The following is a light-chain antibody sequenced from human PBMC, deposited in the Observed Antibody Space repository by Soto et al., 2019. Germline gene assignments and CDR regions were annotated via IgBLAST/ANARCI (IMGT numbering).Light chain of an antibody. Sequence: QTVVTQEPSLTVSPGGTVTLTCASSTGEVSSGNFPNWFQQKPGRAPRPLTYSTDSKYSWTPARFSGSLVGGKAALTLSGVQPEGEADYYCLLYYGGAGLFGTGTKLTVL. CDR2: STD. CDR1: TGEVSSGNF. V-gene: IGLV7-43*01. CDR3: LLYYGGAGL. J-gene: IGLJ1*01.